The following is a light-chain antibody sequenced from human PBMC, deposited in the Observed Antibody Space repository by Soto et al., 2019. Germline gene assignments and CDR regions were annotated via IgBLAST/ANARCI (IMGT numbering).Light chain of an antibody. CDR2: AAS. V-gene: IGKV3-20*01. CDR1: QSISSSY. Sequence: EIVLTQSPGTLSLSPGERATLSCRASQSISSSYLAWYQQKPGQAPRLLIYAASSRATGIPDRFSGSGYGTDFIPTISRMEPEDFAVYYCQHYGSSSYTFGQGTQLEIK. CDR3: QHYGSSSYT. J-gene: IGKJ2*01.